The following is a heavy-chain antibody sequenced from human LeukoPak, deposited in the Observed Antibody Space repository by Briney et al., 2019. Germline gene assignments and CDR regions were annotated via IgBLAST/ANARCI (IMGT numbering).Heavy chain of an antibody. V-gene: IGHV1-69*05. D-gene: IGHD3-10*01. Sequence: SVKVSCKASGGTFSSYAISWVRQAPGQGLEWMGGIIPIFGTANYAQKFQGRVTITTDESTSTAYMELSSLRSEDTAVYYCARNRYYYGSGRQNWFDPWGQGTQVTVSS. CDR1: GGTFSSYA. CDR3: ARNRYYYGSGRQNWFDP. CDR2: IIPIFGTA. J-gene: IGHJ5*02.